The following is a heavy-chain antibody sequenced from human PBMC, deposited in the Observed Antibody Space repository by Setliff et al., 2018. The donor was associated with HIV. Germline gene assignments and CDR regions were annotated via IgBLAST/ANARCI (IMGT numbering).Heavy chain of an antibody. Sequence: GGSLRLSCAASGFSFSRFAMSWVRQAPGKGLEWVSAISGGGGTTYYAGSVKGRFTISRDNAKNTLYLQMNGLRAEDTAVYYCVRGIVGASVFNYWGQGTQVTVSS. V-gene: IGHV3-23*01. CDR2: ISGGGGTT. D-gene: IGHD1-26*01. CDR1: GFSFSRFA. CDR3: VRGIVGASVFNY. J-gene: IGHJ4*02.